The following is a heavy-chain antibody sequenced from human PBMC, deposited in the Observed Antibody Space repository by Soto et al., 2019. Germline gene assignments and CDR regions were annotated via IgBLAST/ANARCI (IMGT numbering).Heavy chain of an antibody. CDR2: IWSDGTNE. V-gene: IGHV3-33*01. Sequence: PGGSLRLSCAASGFSFSSYGMHWVRQAPGKGLEWVAVIWSDGTNEYYADSVKGRFTISRDNSKNTLYLQVNSLRAEDTAVYYCAREVSGGYVHYGMDVWGQGTTVTVSS. J-gene: IGHJ6*02. CDR1: GFSFSSYG. CDR3: AREVSGGYVHYGMDV. D-gene: IGHD5-12*01.